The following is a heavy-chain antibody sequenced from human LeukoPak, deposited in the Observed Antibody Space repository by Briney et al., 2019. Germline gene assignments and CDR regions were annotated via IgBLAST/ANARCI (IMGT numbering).Heavy chain of an antibody. J-gene: IGHJ4*02. Sequence: GGSLRPSCAASGFIISSNYMSWVRQAPGKGLQWVSAIGGSGTSTYYADSVKGRFTISRDNSRNTLYLQMNSLRAEDTAVYYCAKEIAGGGVVDYWGQGTLVSVSS. D-gene: IGHD3-16*01. CDR3: AKEIAGGGVVDY. CDR1: GFIISSNY. CDR2: IGGSGTST. V-gene: IGHV3-23*01.